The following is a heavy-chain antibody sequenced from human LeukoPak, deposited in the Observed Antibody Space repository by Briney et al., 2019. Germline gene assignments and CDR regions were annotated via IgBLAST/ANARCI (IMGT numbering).Heavy chain of an antibody. CDR1: GFSISSYD. CDR2: IRYDGSSR. V-gene: IGHV3-30*02. Sequence: GGSLRLSCVASGFSISSYDMHWVRQGPGKGLEWVAFIRYDGSSRYYADSVKGRFTISRDNSKNTLYVQMNSLRAEDTAVYYCARGGYGDHEGLFDYWGQGTLVTVSS. J-gene: IGHJ4*02. D-gene: IGHD4-17*01. CDR3: ARGGYGDHEGLFDY.